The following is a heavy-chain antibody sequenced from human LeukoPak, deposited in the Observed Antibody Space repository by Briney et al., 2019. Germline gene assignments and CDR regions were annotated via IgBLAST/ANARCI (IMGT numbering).Heavy chain of an antibody. CDR1: GYTLTELS. D-gene: IGHD2-2*01. Sequence: ASVKVSCKVSGYTLTELSMHWVRQAPGKGLEWMGGFDPEDGETIYAQKFQGRVTMTEDTSTDTAYMELSSLRSEDTAVYYCATSPLVVPAVDYWGQGTLVTVSS. J-gene: IGHJ4*02. V-gene: IGHV1-24*01. CDR2: FDPEDGET. CDR3: ATSPLVVPAVDY.